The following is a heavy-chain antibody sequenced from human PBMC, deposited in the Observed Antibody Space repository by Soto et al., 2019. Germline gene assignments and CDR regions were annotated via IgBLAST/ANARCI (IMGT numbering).Heavy chain of an antibody. V-gene: IGHV3-9*01. Sequence: HPGGSLRLSCAASGFTFDDYAMHWVRQAPGKGLEWVSHISWNSGSIGYADSVKGRFTISRDNARNSLYLQMNSLRAEDTALYYCAKALTSGWYQLFDYWGQGTLVTVSS. CDR2: ISWNSGSI. J-gene: IGHJ4*02. D-gene: IGHD6-19*01. CDR1: GFTFDDYA. CDR3: AKALTSGWYQLFDY.